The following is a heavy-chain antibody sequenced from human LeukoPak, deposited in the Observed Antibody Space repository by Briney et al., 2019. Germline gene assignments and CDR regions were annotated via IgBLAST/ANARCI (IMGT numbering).Heavy chain of an antibody. Sequence: PGGXXXXXXXXXXXTFSSYSMNWVRQAPGKGLEWVSSISSSSSYIYYADSVKGRFTISRDNAKNSLYLQMNSLRAEDTAVYYCARRGFVAGLKGFSDYWGQGTLVTVSS. J-gene: IGHJ4*02. CDR1: XXTFSSYS. CDR3: ARRGFVAGLKGFSDY. D-gene: IGHD6-19*01. CDR2: ISSSSSYI. V-gene: IGHV3-21*01.